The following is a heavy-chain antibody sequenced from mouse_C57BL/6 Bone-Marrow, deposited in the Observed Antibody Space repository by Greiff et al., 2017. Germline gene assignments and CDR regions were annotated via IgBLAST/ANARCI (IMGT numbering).Heavy chain of an antibody. Sequence: QVQLKESGPGMVAPSPSLSITCTVSGFSLTSYAISWVRQPPGKGLEWLGVIWTGGGTNYNSALKSRLSISKDNSKSQVFLKMNSLQTDDTARYYCARAYGYGYYAMDYWGQGTSVTVSS. D-gene: IGHD2-2*01. V-gene: IGHV2-9-1*01. CDR3: ARAYGYGYYAMDY. J-gene: IGHJ4*01. CDR2: IWTGGGT. CDR1: GFSLTSYA.